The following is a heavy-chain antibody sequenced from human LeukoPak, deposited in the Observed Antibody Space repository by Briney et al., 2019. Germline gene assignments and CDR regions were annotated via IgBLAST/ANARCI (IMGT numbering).Heavy chain of an antibody. Sequence: GASVTVSCKASGGTFSIYAISWVRQAPGQGLEWMGGIIPIFGTANYAQKFQGRVTITADESTSTAYMELSSLRSEDTAVYYCAGLNWNYWGVGYYFDYWGQGTLVTVSS. V-gene: IGHV1-69*13. CDR1: GGTFSIYA. J-gene: IGHJ4*02. CDR3: AGLNWNYWGVGYYFDY. D-gene: IGHD1-7*01. CDR2: IIPIFGTA.